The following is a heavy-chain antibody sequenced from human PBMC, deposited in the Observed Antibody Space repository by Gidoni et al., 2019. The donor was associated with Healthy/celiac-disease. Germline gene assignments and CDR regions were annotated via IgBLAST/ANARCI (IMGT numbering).Heavy chain of an antibody. CDR1: GYTFTGYF. D-gene: IGHD2-21*02. V-gene: IGHV1-2*04. CDR3: ARAPPAGATDCGMDV. Sequence: QVQLVQSGAEVKKPGASVKVSCKASGYTFTGYFMHWVRQAPGQGIQWMGWINPNSGGTNYAQKLQGWVTMTRDTSISTAYMELSRLRSDDTAVYYCARAPPAGATDCGMDVWGQGTTVTVSS. CDR2: INPNSGGT. J-gene: IGHJ6*02.